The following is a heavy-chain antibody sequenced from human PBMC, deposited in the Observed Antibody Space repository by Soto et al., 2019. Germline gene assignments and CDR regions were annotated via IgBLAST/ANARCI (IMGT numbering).Heavy chain of an antibody. V-gene: IGHV3-53*01. CDR1: GLTVSHNY. Sequence: GGSLRLSCVASGLTVSHNYMAWVRQAPEMGLEWVSILYTEGTTYYADSVKGRFTISRDNSKNTLYLQMNSLRAEDTAVYYCAKDHGYNPRYYFDYWGQGTLVTVSS. CDR3: AKDHGYNPRYYFDY. D-gene: IGHD5-12*01. J-gene: IGHJ4*02. CDR2: LYTEGTT.